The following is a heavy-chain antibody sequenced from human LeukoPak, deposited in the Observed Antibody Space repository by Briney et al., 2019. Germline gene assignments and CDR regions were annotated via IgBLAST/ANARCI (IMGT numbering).Heavy chain of an antibody. V-gene: IGHV3-7*01. J-gene: IGHJ4*02. Sequence: GGSLRLSCAASGFIFSSYSMTWVRQAPGKGLEWVANIKEDGSEGYYVDSVKGRFTISRDNAKNSLYLEMNSLRAEDTAVYYCATERRLGYWGQGTLVTVSS. CDR3: ATERRLGY. CDR1: GFIFSSYS. D-gene: IGHD6-19*01. CDR2: IKEDGSEG.